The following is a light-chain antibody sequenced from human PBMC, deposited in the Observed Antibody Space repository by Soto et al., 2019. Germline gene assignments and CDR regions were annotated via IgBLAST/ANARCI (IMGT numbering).Light chain of an antibody. CDR3: QQYNSYSRT. CDR2: KAS. Sequence: DIQMPQSPSTLSASVGDRGTITCRASQSISSWLAWYQQKPGKAPKLLIYKASSLESGVPSRFSGSGSGTEFTLTISSLQPDDFATYYCQQYNSYSRTFGQGTKVDI. V-gene: IGKV1-5*03. CDR1: QSISSW. J-gene: IGKJ1*01.